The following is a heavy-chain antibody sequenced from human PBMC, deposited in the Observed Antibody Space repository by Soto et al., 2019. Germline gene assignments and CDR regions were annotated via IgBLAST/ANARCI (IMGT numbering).Heavy chain of an antibody. CDR1: GFTFSNYA. D-gene: IGHD6-13*01. CDR3: AKDPKYSSSWYVWFDP. J-gene: IGHJ5*02. V-gene: IGHV3-23*01. Sequence: GGSLRLSCAASGFTFSNYAMIWVRQAPGKGLERVSAISGTGATTYYADSVKGRFTISRENSKSTVYLQMKSLRAEDTALYYCAKDPKYSSSWYVWFDPWGQGTLVTVSS. CDR2: ISGTGATT.